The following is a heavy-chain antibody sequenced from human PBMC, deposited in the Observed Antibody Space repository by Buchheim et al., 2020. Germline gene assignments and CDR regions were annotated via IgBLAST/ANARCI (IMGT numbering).Heavy chain of an antibody. J-gene: IGHJ4*02. CDR3: ARIFSGDYALDF. D-gene: IGHD1-26*01. V-gene: IGHV4-61*08. CDR2: IYYSGIT. CDR1: SGSVISGVYY. Sequence: QVQLQESGPGLVKPSETLSLTCSVSSGSVISGVYYWSWIRQPPGKGLEWIGYIYYSGITYYNSSLKSRVTMSLDTPKNHFSLKLNSVTAADTALYYCARIFSGDYALDFWGQGIL.